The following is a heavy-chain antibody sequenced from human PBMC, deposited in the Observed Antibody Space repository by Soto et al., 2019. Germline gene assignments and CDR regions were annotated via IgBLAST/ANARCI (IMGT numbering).Heavy chain of an antibody. CDR2: IIPIFGTA. J-gene: IGHJ6*02. CDR3: ARNAAGSSSSGYYYYYYGMDV. D-gene: IGHD6-6*01. V-gene: IGHV1-69*13. CDR1: GGTFSSYA. Sequence: SVKVSCKASGGTFSSYAISWVRQAPGQGLEWMGGIIPIFGTANYAQKFQGRVTITADESTSIAYMELSSLRSEDTAVYYCARNAAGSSSSGYYYYYYGMDVWGQGTTVTVSS.